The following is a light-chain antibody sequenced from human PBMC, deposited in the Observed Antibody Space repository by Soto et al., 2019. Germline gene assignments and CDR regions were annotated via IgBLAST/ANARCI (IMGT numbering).Light chain of an antibody. CDR2: GAS. Sequence: IVLTQSPCTLSLPPGGRAPLSCTASQSVYSSYLAWYQQKPGQAPRLLIYGASSRATGIPARFSGSGSGTDFTLTISSLEPEDFAVYYCQQRSNWPPITFGQGTRLEIK. CDR3: QQRSNWPPIT. CDR1: QSVYSSY. V-gene: IGKV3D-20*02. J-gene: IGKJ5*01.